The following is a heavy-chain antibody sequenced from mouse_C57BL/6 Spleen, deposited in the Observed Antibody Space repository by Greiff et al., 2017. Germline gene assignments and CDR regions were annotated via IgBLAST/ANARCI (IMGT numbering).Heavy chain of an antibody. CDR2: IDPTDSDT. Sequence: QVQLQQPGAELVRPGSSVKLSCKASGYTFTSYWMHWVKPRPIQGLEWIGNIDPTDSDTNYNQKFKDKATLTVDKSSSTACMPLSSLTSQDSAVYSCASGVYDYDVFSYWGQGTTLTVSS. CDR3: ASGVYDYDVFSY. D-gene: IGHD2-4*01. V-gene: IGHV1-52*01. CDR1: GYTFTSYW. J-gene: IGHJ2*01.